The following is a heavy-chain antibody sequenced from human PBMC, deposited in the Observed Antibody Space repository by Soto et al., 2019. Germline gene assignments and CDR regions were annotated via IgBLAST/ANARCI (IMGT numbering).Heavy chain of an antibody. Sequence: PSETLSLTCTVSGGSISSSTYYWGWMRQPPGKGLEWIASIYYSGRTHNNPALKSRVTMSVDTYTNQFSLKMNAVTAADTAVYYCTRYYRGGAADRPLLYWGQGTLASV. D-gene: IGHD6-13*01. V-gene: IGHV4-39*01. CDR3: TRYYRGGAADRPLLY. CDR2: IYYSGRT. CDR1: GGSISSSTYY. J-gene: IGHJ4*02.